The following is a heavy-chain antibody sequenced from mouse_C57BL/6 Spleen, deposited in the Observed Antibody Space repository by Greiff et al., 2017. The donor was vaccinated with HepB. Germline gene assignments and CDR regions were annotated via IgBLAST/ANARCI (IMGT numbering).Heavy chain of an antibody. V-gene: IGHV1-82*01. J-gene: IGHJ4*01. Sequence: QVQLQQSGPELVKPGASVKISCKASGYAFSSSWMNWVKQRPGKGLEWIGRIYPGDGDTNYNGKFKGKATLTADKSSSTAYMQLSSLTSEDSAVYFCATSNYDYYAMDYWGQGTSVTVSS. CDR3: ATSNYDYYAMDY. CDR2: IYPGDGDT. CDR1: GYAFSSSW. D-gene: IGHD2-5*01.